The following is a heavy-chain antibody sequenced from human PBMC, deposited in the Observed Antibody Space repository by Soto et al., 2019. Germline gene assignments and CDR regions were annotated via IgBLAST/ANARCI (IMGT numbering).Heavy chain of an antibody. CDR1: GITFSSYA. V-gene: IGHV3-23*01. CDR2: ISGGAGNK. CDR3: AKDMGTYYYDSSGPFDY. J-gene: IGHJ4*02. D-gene: IGHD3-22*01. Sequence: GGSLRLSCAASGITFSSYAMSWVRQAPGKGLEWVSTISGGAGNKYYADSVKGRFTISRDNSKNTLYLQMNSLRAEDTAVYYCAKDMGTYYYDSSGPFDYWGQGTLVTVSS.